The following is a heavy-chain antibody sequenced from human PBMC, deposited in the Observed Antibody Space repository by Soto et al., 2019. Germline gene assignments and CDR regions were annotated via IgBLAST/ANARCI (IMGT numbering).Heavy chain of an antibody. D-gene: IGHD3-10*01. CDR2: IYDSGSA. J-gene: IGHJ4*02. CDR3: ARGDRITVASHPFPYFDN. CDR1: GDSISRGDYS. Sequence: SETLSLTCAVSGDSISRGDYSRGWIRQPPGKGLEWIGYIYDSGSAYYNPSLQSRVSLSVDKSKNQFSLKLKSLTAADTAVYYCARGDRITVASHPFPYFDNWGQGALVTVSS. V-gene: IGHV4-30-2*01.